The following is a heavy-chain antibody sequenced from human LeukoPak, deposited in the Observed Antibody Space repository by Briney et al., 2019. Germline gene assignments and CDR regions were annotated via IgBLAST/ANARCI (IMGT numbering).Heavy chain of an antibody. CDR3: ARDPGQQLAFDY. Sequence: GGSLRLSCAASGFTFSSYAMSWVRQAPGKGLEWVSYISSSGSTIYYADSVKGRFTISRDNAKNSLYLQMNSLRAEDTAVYYCARDPGQQLAFDYWGQGTLVTVSS. J-gene: IGHJ4*02. D-gene: IGHD6-13*01. CDR1: GFTFSSYA. CDR2: ISSSGSTI. V-gene: IGHV3-48*04.